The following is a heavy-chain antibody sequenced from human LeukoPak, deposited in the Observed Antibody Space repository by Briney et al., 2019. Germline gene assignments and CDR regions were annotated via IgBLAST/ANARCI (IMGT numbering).Heavy chain of an antibody. J-gene: IGHJ4*02. D-gene: IGHD3-22*01. CDR1: EFILSSYA. V-gene: IGHV3-23*01. Sequence: GGSLRLSCAASEFILSSYAMSWVRQAPGKGLEWVSSISGNGAHPYYADSVKGRFTISRDFSRNAVYLQMSSLRVEDTAEYYCAKAVDGRGYYFERGADFWGQGTMVTVSS. CDR2: ISGNGAHP. CDR3: AKAVDGRGYYFERGADF.